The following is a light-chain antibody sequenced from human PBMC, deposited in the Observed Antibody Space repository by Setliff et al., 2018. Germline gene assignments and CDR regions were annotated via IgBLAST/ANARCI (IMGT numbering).Light chain of an antibody. Sequence: QSALTQPASVSGSPGQSITISCTGTSSDIGGYNYVSWYQQHSGKAPKLMIYEVSNRPSGVSNRFSGSKSGNTASLTVSGLQAEDEADYFCGSFSSTTTFYVFGPGTKVTVL. CDR2: EVS. J-gene: IGLJ1*01. V-gene: IGLV2-14*01. CDR1: SSDIGGYNY. CDR3: GSFSSTTTFYV.